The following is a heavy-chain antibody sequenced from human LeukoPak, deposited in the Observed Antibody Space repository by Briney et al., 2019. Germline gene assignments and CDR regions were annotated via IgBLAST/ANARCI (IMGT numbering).Heavy chain of an antibody. V-gene: IGHV3-48*03. CDR2: ISTSGAST. D-gene: IGHD5-18*01. Sequence: GGSLRLSCAASGFTFSNFEMNWVRQAPGRGLEWISYISTSGASTYYADSVKGRFTVSRDNAKNSMYLRMGTLRAEHTAVYYCARERGYNYGYSGYYDQWGQGILVTVSS. CDR3: ARERGYNYGYSGYYDQ. J-gene: IGHJ4*02. CDR1: GFTFSNFE.